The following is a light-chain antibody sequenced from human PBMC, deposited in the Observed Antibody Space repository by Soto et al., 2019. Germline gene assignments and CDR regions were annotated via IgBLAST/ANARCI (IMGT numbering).Light chain of an antibody. CDR3: SSYTSSSTLGV. V-gene: IGLV2-14*01. Sequence: QSVLTQPASVSGSRGQSITISCTGTSSDVGGYNYVSWYQQHPGKAPKLMIYDVSNRPSGVSNRFSGYKSGNTASLTISGLQAEDEADYYCSSYTSSSTLGVFGGGTKLTVL. CDR2: DVS. CDR1: SSDVGGYNY. J-gene: IGLJ2*01.